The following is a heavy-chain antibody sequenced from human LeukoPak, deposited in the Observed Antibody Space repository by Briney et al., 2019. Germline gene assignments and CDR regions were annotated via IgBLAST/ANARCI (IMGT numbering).Heavy chain of an antibody. V-gene: IGHV4-59*01. J-gene: IGHJ1*01. CDR1: GGSISSYY. Sequence: SETLSLTCTVSGGSISSYYWSWIRQPPGKGLEWIGYIYYSGSTNYNPSLKSRVTISVDTSKNQFSLKLSSVTAADTAVYYCARIDYDSSGYYQLPEYFHHWGQGTLVTVSS. D-gene: IGHD3-22*01. CDR2: IYYSGST. CDR3: ARIDYDSSGYYQLPEYFHH.